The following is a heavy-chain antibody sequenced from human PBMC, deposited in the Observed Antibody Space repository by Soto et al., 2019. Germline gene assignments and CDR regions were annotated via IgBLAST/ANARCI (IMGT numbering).Heavy chain of an antibody. J-gene: IGHJ4*02. V-gene: IGHV3-30*03. CDR1: GFTFSNYG. Sequence: PGGSLRLSCAASGFTFSNYGMHWVRQAPGKGLEWVALISNDGSNKKYADSVKGRFTISRDNSKNTLFLQMNSLRAEDTAVYYCARGSWDSGGARIGFDYWGQGALVTVSS. CDR3: ARGSWDSGGARIGFDY. D-gene: IGHD5-12*01. CDR2: ISNDGSNK.